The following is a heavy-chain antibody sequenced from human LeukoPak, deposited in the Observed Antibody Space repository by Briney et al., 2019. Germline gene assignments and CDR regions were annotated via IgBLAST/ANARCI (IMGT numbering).Heavy chain of an antibody. Sequence: GGSLRLSCAASGFTFSSYAMHWVRQAPGKGLEWVAVISYDGSNKYYADSVKGRFTISRDNSKNTLYLQMNSLRAEDTAVYYCARDDGRWLFDYWGQGTLVTVSS. CDR2: ISYDGSNK. V-gene: IGHV3-30*04. D-gene: IGHD5-12*01. J-gene: IGHJ4*02. CDR1: GFTFSSYA. CDR3: ARDDGRWLFDY.